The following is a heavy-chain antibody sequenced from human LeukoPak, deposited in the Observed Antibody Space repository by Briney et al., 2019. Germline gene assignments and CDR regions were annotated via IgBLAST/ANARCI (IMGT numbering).Heavy chain of an antibody. J-gene: IGHJ4*02. V-gene: IGHV3-33*06. CDR2: IWYDGSNK. CDR3: AKDNRNDGFDY. Sequence: AGGSLRLSCAASGFTFSSYGMHWVRQAPGKGLEWMAVIWYDGSNKYYADSVKGRFTISRDNSKNTLYLQMNSLRAEDTALYYCAKDNRNDGFDYWGQGTLVTVSS. CDR1: GFTFSSYG. D-gene: IGHD1-20*01.